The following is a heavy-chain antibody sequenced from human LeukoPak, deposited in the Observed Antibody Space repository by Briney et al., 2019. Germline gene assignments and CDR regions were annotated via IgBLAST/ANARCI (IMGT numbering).Heavy chain of an antibody. CDR1: GYTFTSYY. Sequence: ASVKVSCKASGYTFTSYYMHWVRQAPGQGLEWMGIINPSGGSTSYAQRFQGRVTMTRDTSTSTVYMELSSLRSEDTALYYCARDTLPTAISAGFDYWGQGTLVTVSS. J-gene: IGHJ4*02. CDR3: ARDTLPTAISAGFDY. V-gene: IGHV1-46*01. CDR2: INPSGGST. D-gene: IGHD2-2*01.